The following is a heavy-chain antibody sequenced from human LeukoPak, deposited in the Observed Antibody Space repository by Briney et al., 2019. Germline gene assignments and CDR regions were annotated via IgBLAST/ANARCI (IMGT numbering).Heavy chain of an antibody. CDR3: ARVGGYSGYVVY. CDR1: GFTLSSYS. CDR2: ISSSSSYI. J-gene: IGHJ4*02. V-gene: IGHV3-21*01. D-gene: IGHD5-12*01. Sequence: GGSLRLSCAASGFTLSSYSMNWVRQAPGKGLEWVSSISSSSSYIYYADSVKGRFTISRDNAKNSLYLQMNSLRAEDTAVYYCARVGGYSGYVVYWGQGTLVTVSS.